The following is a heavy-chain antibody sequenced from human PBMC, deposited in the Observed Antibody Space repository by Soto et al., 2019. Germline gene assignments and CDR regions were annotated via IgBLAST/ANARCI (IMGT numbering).Heavy chain of an antibody. CDR2: INPNSGGT. CDR3: AIRGYSYGYTDYYGMDV. D-gene: IGHD5-18*01. J-gene: IGHJ6*02. Sequence: ASVKVSCKASGYTFTGYYMHWVRQAPGQGLEWMGWINPNSGGTNYAQKFQGRVTMTRDTSISTAYMELSRLRSDDTAVYYCAIRGYSYGYTDYYGMDVWGQVTTVTVSS. CDR1: GYTFTGYY. V-gene: IGHV1-2*02.